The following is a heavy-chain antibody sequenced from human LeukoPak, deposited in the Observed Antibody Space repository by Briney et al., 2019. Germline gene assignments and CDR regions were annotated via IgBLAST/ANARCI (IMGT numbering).Heavy chain of an antibody. CDR2: IYPGDSDT. J-gene: IGHJ3*02. D-gene: IGHD6-19*01. V-gene: IGHV5-51*01. CDR3: ASKKSSGWYKDAFDI. Sequence: GESLKISCQGSGYSFTSYWIGWVRQMPGKGLEWMGIIYPGDSDTRYSPSFQGQVTISADKSISTAYLQWSSLKASDTAMYYCASKKSSGWYKDAFDIWGQGTMVTVSS. CDR1: GYSFTSYW.